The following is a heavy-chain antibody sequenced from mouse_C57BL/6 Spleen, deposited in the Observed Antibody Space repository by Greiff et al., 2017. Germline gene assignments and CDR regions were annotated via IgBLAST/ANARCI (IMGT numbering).Heavy chain of an antibody. V-gene: IGHV14-4*01. Sequence: EVQVVESGAELARPGASVKLSCTASGFNIKDDYMHWVKQRPEQGLEWIGWIDPENGDTEYASKFQGKATITAATSSNTAYRELSSLTSEDTAVYYCAIYYYGSKGDWGQGTTLTVSS. J-gene: IGHJ2*01. CDR3: AIYYYGSKGD. D-gene: IGHD1-1*01. CDR1: GFNIKDDY. CDR2: IDPENGDT.